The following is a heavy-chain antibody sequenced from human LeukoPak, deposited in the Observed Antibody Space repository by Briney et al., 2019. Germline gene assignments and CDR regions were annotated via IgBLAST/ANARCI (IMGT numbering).Heavy chain of an antibody. Sequence: GGSLRLSCAASGFTFSSYAMSWVRQAPGKGLGWVSAISGSGGSTYYAASVKGRFTISRDNSKNTLYLQMNSLRAEDTAVYYCAKGGQWLAYNWFDPWGQGTLVTVSS. CDR1: GFTFSSYA. CDR3: AKGGQWLAYNWFDP. CDR2: ISGSGGST. V-gene: IGHV3-23*01. J-gene: IGHJ5*02. D-gene: IGHD6-19*01.